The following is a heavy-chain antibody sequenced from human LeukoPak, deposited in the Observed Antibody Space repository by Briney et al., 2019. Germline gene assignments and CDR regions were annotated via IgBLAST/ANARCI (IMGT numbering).Heavy chain of an antibody. J-gene: IGHJ6*02. V-gene: IGHV3-30-3*01. CDR3: ARDGNSGWYTGENYYYYGMDV. CDR1: GFTFSSFA. CDR2: ISYDGTNK. D-gene: IGHD6-19*01. Sequence: GGSLRLSCAASGFTFSSFAMYWVRQAPDKGLEWVAVISYDGTNKDYADSVKGRFTMSRDNSKNTLYLQMNSLRLEDTALYYCARDGNSGWYTGENYYYYGMDVWGQGATVTVSS.